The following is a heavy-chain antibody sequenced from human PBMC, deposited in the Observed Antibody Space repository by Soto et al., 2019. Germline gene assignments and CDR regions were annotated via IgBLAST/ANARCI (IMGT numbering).Heavy chain of an antibody. V-gene: IGHV1-18*01. D-gene: IGHD2-2*02. CDR3: ARTDPYIFTSRYYPCYTHF. CDR1: GYTFTSYG. CDR2: ISAYNGNT. J-gene: IGHJ6*03. Sequence: GASVKVSCKASGYTFTSYGISWVRQAPGQGLEWMGWISAYNGNTNYAQKLQGRVTMTTDTSTSTAYMELRSLRSDDTAVYYCARTDPYIFTSRYYPCYTHFCGKATTVIGSS.